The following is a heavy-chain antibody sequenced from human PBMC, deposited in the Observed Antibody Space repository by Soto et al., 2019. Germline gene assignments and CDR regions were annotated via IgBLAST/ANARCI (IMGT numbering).Heavy chain of an antibody. CDR1: GFTFSSYG. D-gene: IGHD2-2*02. Sequence: PGGSLRLSCAASGFTFSSYGMHWVRQAPGKGLEWVAVIWYDGSNKYYADSVKGRFTISRDNSKNTLYLQMNSLRAEDTAVYYCARDMCSSTRCYIPYYGMDVWGQGNTVTVSS. CDR3: ARDMCSSTRCYIPYYGMDV. CDR2: IWYDGSNK. V-gene: IGHV3-33*01. J-gene: IGHJ6*02.